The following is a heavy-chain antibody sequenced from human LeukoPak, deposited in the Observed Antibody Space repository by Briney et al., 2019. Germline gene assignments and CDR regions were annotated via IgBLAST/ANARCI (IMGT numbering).Heavy chain of an antibody. CDR2: ISPDGNYI. CDR3: ARGGDGYNFNGMDV. CDR1: GFTFSNFA. V-gene: IGHV3-23*01. J-gene: IGHJ6*02. D-gene: IGHD5-24*01. Sequence: GGSLRLSCAASGFTFSNFAMSWVRQTPGTGLAWLSAISPDGNYIYYADSVKGRFTTSRDNAKNSLYLQMNSLRAEDTALYHCARGGDGYNFNGMDVWGQGTTVTVSS.